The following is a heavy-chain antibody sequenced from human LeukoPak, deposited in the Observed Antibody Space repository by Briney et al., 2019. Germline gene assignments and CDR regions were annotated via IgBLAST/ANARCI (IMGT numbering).Heavy chain of an antibody. Sequence: AGGSLRVSCAASGFTVSYNYMSWVRQAPGKGLEWVSVIYSGGSTYYADSVKGRFTISRDNSKNTLYFQMNSLRAEDTAVYYCASTPPRYLGYFNYWGQGTLVTVSS. V-gene: IGHV3-53*01. CDR2: IYSGGST. J-gene: IGHJ4*02. CDR1: GFTVSYNY. D-gene: IGHD3-9*01. CDR3: ASTPPRYLGYFNY.